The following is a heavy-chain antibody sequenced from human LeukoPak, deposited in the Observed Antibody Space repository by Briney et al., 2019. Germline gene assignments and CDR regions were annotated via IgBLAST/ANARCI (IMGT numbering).Heavy chain of an antibody. Sequence: PSETLSLTCTVSGGSISSSSYYWGWIRQPPGKGLEWIGSICYSGSTYYNPSLKSRVTISVDTSKNQFSLKLTSVTAADTAVYYCASHPRSGYDFWSGYPWGQGTLVTVSS. D-gene: IGHD3-3*01. CDR3: ASHPRSGYDFWSGYP. V-gene: IGHV4-39*01. CDR1: GGSISSSSYY. CDR2: ICYSGST. J-gene: IGHJ4*02.